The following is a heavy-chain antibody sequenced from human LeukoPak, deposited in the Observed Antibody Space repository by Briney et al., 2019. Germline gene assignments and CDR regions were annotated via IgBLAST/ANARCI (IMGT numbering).Heavy chain of an antibody. CDR2: IYSGVST. CDR1: AFTASTNY. D-gene: IGHD2-21*01. Sequence: PGGSLRLSCVPSAFTASTNYMSWVRHPPERWLEWVSAIYSGVSTYYPDSVKGRFTISRDNSKATLYLQMNSLRAEDTAVYYCAKHTSGPYYDGMDVWGKGTTVTVSS. J-gene: IGHJ6*04. V-gene: IGHV3-53*01. CDR3: AKHTSGPYYDGMDV.